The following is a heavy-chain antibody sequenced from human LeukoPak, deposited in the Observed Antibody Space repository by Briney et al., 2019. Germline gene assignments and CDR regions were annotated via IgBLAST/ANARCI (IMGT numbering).Heavy chain of an antibody. V-gene: IGHV4-59*01. CDR1: GGSISSYH. J-gene: IGHJ6*02. CDR3: ARSKTPPYYYGMDV. CDR2: IYYSGST. Sequence: SETLSLTCTVSGGSISSYHWSWIRQPPGKGLEWIGYIYYSGSTNYNPSLKSRVTISVDTSKNQFSLKLSSVTAADTAVYYCARSKTPPYYYGMDVWGQGTTVTVSS.